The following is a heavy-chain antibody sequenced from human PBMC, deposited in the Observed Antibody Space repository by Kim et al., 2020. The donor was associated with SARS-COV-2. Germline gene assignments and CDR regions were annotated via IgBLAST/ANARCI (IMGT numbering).Heavy chain of an antibody. CDR1: GYTFTSYG. CDR3: ARTPELGYDILTGYVMVPSHYYYGMDV. J-gene: IGHJ6*02. D-gene: IGHD3-9*01. Sequence: ASVKVSCKASGYTFTSYGISWVRQAPGQGLEWMGWISAYNGNTNYAQKLQGRVTMTTDTSTSTAYMELRSLRSDDTAVYYCARTPELGYDILTGYVMVPSHYYYGMDVWGQGTTVTVSS. V-gene: IGHV1-18*01. CDR2: ISAYNGNT.